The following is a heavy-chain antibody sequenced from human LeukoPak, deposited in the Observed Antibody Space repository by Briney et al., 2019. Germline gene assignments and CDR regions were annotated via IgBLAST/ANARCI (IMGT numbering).Heavy chain of an antibody. CDR2: INPNSGGT. D-gene: IGHD1-26*01. CDR1: GYTFTGYY. V-gene: IGHV1-2*02. CDR3: ARVLGRRIVGATNYYYGMDV. J-gene: IGHJ6*02. Sequence: ASVKVSCKASGYTFTGYYMHWVRQAPGQGLEWMGWINPNSGGTNYAQKFQGRVTMTRGTSISTAYMELSRLRSDDTAVYYCARVLGRRIVGATNYYYGMDVWGQGTTVTVSS.